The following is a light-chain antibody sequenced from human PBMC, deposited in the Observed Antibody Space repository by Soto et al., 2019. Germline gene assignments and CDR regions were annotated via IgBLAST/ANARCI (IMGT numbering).Light chain of an antibody. J-gene: IGKJ4*01. CDR3: QQYKNWPPVT. V-gene: IGKV3-15*01. CDR2: DAS. CDR1: QSVNSN. Sequence: ETVMTQSPATLSVSLGERATLSCRASQSVNSNLAWYQQKPGQAPNLLIYDASIRATGVPARFSGSGSGTDFTLTISSLQPEDFAVYFCQQYKNWPPVTFGGGTKVEIK.